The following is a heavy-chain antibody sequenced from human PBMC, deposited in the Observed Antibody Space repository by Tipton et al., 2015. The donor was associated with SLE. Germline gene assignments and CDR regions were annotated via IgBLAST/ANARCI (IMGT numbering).Heavy chain of an antibody. CDR1: GFTFDDYA. CDR2: ISWDGGST. J-gene: IGHJ4*02. Sequence: SLRLSCAASGFTFDDYAMHWVRQPPGKGLEWVSLISWDGGSTNYADSVKGRFTISRDNSKNSLYLQMNSLRAEDTALYYCARRGHGDYFDYWGQGTLVTVSS. CDR3: ARRGHGDYFDY. V-gene: IGHV3-43D*04. D-gene: IGHD3-10*01.